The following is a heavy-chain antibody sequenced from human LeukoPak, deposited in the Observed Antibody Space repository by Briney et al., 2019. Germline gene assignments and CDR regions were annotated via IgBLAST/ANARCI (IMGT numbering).Heavy chain of an antibody. J-gene: IGHJ4*02. CDR1: GGSVSGHY. CDR2: IYASGSA. V-gene: IGHV4-59*02. CDR3: AREAPGGSGWTYFDY. D-gene: IGHD6-19*01. Sequence: SETLSLTCAVSGGSVSGHYWDWIRQPPEKGLEWIGYIYASGSANYHPSLKSRVTISLDTSENHVSLRLTSVTAEDTAVYYCAREAPGGSGWTYFDYWGQGSLVTVSS.